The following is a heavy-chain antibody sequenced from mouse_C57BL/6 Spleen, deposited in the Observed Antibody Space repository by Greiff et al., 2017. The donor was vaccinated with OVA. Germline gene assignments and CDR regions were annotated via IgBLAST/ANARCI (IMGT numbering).Heavy chain of an antibody. CDR2: IYPRSGNT. J-gene: IGHJ1*03. V-gene: IGHV1-81*01. CDR1: GYTFTSSG. CDR3: ARPYYYGYWYFDV. Sequence: QVHVKQPGAELARPGASVKLSCKASGYTFTSSGISWVKQRTGQGLEWIGEIYPRSGNTYYNEKFKGKATLTADKSSSTAYMELRSLTSEDSAVYFYARPYYYGYWYFDVWGTGTTVTVSS. D-gene: IGHD1-1*01.